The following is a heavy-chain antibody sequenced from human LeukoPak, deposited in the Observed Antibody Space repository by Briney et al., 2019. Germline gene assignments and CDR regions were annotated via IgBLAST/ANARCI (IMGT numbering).Heavy chain of an antibody. V-gene: IGHV3-13*01. Sequence: GGSLRLSCADSGFNFSSYDMHWVRQATGKGLEWVSAICSAGDTDYPGSVKGRFTISRENAKNSLYLQMNSLRAGDTAVYHCARGHTYGNSYYYYMDVWGKGTTVTISS. CDR1: GFNFSSYD. J-gene: IGHJ6*03. CDR2: ICSAGDT. CDR3: ARGHTYGNSYYYYMDV. D-gene: IGHD5-18*01.